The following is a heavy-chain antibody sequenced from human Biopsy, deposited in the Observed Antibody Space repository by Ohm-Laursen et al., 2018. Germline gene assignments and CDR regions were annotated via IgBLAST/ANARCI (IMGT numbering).Heavy chain of an antibody. V-gene: IGHV4-4*09. Sequence: GTLSLTCTVSGVSITAYYWSWIRQPPGKGLECIGNIHHSGSINYNPSLKSRLTISVDTSKNQFSLKLSSVTAADTAVYYCARMDCSGGSCHYYSYGMDVWGQGTTVTVSS. CDR1: GVSITAYY. D-gene: IGHD2-15*01. CDR3: ARMDCSGGSCHYYSYGMDV. J-gene: IGHJ6*02. CDR2: IHHSGSI.